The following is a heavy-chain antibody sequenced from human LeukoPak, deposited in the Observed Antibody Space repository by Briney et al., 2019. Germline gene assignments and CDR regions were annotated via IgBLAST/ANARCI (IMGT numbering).Heavy chain of an antibody. CDR2: IYPGDSDT. D-gene: IGHD1-26*01. V-gene: IGHV5-51*01. CDR1: GYSFTTYW. Sequence: GEPLKISCKGSGYSFTTYWIGWVRQMPGKGLEWMGIIYPGDSDTRYRPSFQGQVTISADKSINTAYLQWSSLKASDTAMYYCARQGGSQSGAFDIWGQGTVVTVSS. CDR3: ARQGGSQSGAFDI. J-gene: IGHJ3*02.